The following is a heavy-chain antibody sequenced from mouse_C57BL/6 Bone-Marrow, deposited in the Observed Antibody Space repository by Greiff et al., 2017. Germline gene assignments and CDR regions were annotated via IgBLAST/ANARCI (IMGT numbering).Heavy chain of an antibody. CDR2: IYPGGGYT. J-gene: IGHJ4*01. CDR1: GYTFTNYW. CDR3: ARGGYAMDF. Sequence: VQLQQSGAELVRPGTSVKMSCTSSGYTFTNYWIGWAKQRPGHGLEWIGDIYPGGGYTNYNEKFKGKATLTADKSSSTAYMQFSSLTSEDSAIYYCARGGYAMDFWGQGTSVTVSS. V-gene: IGHV1-63*01.